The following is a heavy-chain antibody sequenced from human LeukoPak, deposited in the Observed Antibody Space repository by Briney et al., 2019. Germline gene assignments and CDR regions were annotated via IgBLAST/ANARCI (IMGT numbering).Heavy chain of an antibody. V-gene: IGHV1-46*01. J-gene: IGHJ4*02. CDR1: GYTFTSYY. D-gene: IGHD6-6*01. CDR3: ARESRSSDFDY. Sequence: ASVKVSCKASGYTFTSYYMHWVRQAPGQGLEWMGIINPSGGSTSNAQRFQGRVTMTRDTSTSTVYMELSSLRSEDTAVYYCARESRSSDFDYWGQGTLVTVSS. CDR2: INPSGGST.